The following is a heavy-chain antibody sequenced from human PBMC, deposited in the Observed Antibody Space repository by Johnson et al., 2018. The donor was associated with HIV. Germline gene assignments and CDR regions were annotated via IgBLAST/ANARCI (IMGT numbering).Heavy chain of an antibody. J-gene: IGHJ3*02. CDR2: ISYDGANK. D-gene: IGHD7-27*01. V-gene: IGHV3-30*19. Sequence: QVQLVESGGGVVQPGGSLRLSCAASGFTFSNYGMHWVRQAPGKGLEWVAVISYDGANKYYADSVKGRFTISRDNSKNTLYLQMNSLRAEDTAVYYCASSWGNAFDIWGQGTMVTVSS. CDR3: ASSWGNAFDI. CDR1: GFTFSNYG.